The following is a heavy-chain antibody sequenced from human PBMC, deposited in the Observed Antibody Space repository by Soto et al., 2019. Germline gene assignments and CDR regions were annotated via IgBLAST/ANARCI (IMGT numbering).Heavy chain of an antibody. J-gene: IGHJ6*03. V-gene: IGHV4-34*01. CDR3: ARGLYYYYYMDV. CDR1: GGSFSGYY. CDR2: INHSGST. Sequence: PSETLSLTCAVYGGSFSGYYWSWIRQPPGKGLEWIGEINHSGSTNYNPSLKSRVTISVDTSKNQFSLKLSSVTAADTAVYYCARGLYYYYYMDVWGKGTTVTV.